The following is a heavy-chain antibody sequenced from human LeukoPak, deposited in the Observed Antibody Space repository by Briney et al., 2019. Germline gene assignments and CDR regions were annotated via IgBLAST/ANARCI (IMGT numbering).Heavy chain of an antibody. D-gene: IGHD3-22*01. CDR2: IIPIFGTT. J-gene: IGHJ4*02. V-gene: IGHV1-69*05. Sequence: SVKVSCKASGGTFSSYAISWVRQAPGQGLEWMGGIIPIFGTTNYAQKFQGRVTITTDKSTSTAYMELSSLRSEDTAVYYCARGDSSGYMDYWGQGTLVTVSS. CDR1: GGTFSSYA. CDR3: ARGDSSGYMDY.